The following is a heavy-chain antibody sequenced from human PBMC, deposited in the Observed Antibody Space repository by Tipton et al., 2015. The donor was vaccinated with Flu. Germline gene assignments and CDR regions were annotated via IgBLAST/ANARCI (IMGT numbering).Heavy chain of an antibody. V-gene: IGHV1-18*04. Sequence: QLVQSGAEVKKPGSSVKVSCKASGYPLTSYGVSWVRQAPGQGLEWMGWISGYHDDTTYAQRFQGRVTMTTDTSTSTVYMELRSLRSDDTAVYYCARPGGPAAVNPFSYFDFWGQGTLVTVSS. J-gene: IGHJ4*02. CDR2: ISGYHDDT. D-gene: IGHD2-2*01. CDR3: ARPGGPAAVNPFSYFDF. CDR1: GYPLTSYG.